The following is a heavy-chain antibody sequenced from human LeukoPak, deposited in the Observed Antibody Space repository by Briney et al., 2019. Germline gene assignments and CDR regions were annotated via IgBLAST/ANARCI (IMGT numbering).Heavy chain of an antibody. CDR1: GGSISTYY. CDR2: IHYSGST. CDR3: ARDSKDSSGYYSLFDY. V-gene: IGHV4-59*01. Sequence: SETLSLTCTVSGGSISTYYWSWIRQPPGKGLEWIGYIHYSGSTNYNPSLKSRVTISVDTSKNQFSLKLSSVTAADTAVYYCARDSKDSSGYYSLFDYWGQGTLVTVSS. J-gene: IGHJ4*02. D-gene: IGHD3-22*01.